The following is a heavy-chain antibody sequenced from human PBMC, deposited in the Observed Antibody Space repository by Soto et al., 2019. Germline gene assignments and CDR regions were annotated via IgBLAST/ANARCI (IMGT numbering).Heavy chain of an antibody. CDR3: AIRDPRGLCGGDCYKTPFFDY. J-gene: IGHJ4*02. V-gene: IGHV1-69*13. CDR1: GGTFSSYA. CDR2: IIPIFGTA. D-gene: IGHD2-21*02. Sequence: VASVKVSCKASGGTFSSYAISWVRQAPGQGLEWMGGIIPIFGTANYAQKFQGRVTITADESTSTAYMELSSLGSEDTAVYYCAIRDPRGLCGGDCYKTPFFDYWGQGTLVTVSS.